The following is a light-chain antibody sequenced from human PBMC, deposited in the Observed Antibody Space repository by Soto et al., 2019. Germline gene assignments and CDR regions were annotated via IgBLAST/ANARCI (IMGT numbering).Light chain of an antibody. CDR3: QQLFDSPIT. Sequence: DIQLTQSPAFLSPGILEIVTITCRASQVISTSLAWYQVKPGKAPKLLIYAASTLESGVPSRFSATVSGTEFSLTITSLQPEDFATYYCQQLFDSPITFGQGTRLEIK. J-gene: IGKJ5*01. CDR2: AAS. V-gene: IGKV1-9*01. CDR1: QVISTS.